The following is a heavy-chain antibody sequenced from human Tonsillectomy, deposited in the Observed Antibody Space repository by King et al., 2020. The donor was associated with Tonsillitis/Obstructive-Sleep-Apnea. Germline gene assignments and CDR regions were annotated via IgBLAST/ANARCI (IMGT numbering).Heavy chain of an antibody. D-gene: IGHD3-3*01. Sequence: QLVQSGAEVKKPGASVKVSCKASGYTFTRYGINWVRQAPGQGLEWMGWISAYNGNTNYAQKLQGRVTMTTDTSTTKAYMELRSLRSDDTAVYYCASTTIFGVVIYYMDVWGKGTTVTVSS. CDR3: ASTTIFGVVIYYMDV. CDR2: ISAYNGNT. V-gene: IGHV1-18*01. CDR1: GYTFTRYG. J-gene: IGHJ6*03.